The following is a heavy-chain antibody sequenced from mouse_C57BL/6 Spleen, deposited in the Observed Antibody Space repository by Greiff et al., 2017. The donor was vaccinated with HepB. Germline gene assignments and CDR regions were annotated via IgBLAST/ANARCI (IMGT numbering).Heavy chain of an antibody. CDR2: IWRGGST. CDR1: GFSLPSYG. CDR3: AKKGGNWYFDV. V-gene: IGHV2-5*01. J-gene: IGHJ1*03. Sequence: VQLQESGPGLVQPSQSLSITCTVSGFSLPSYGVHWVRQSPGKGLEWLGVIWRGGSTDYNAAFMSRLSITKDNSKSQVFFKMNSLQADDTAIYYCAKKGGNWYFDVWGTGTTVTVSS. D-gene: IGHD2-14*01.